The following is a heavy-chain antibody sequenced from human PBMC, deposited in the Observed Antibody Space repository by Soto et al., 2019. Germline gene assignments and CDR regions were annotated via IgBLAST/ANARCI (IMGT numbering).Heavy chain of an antibody. D-gene: IGHD5-18*01. CDR2: MSYDGVT. V-gene: IGHV4-59*02. Sequence: PSETLSLTCIVSGESVTDYYWSWIRKPPGKGLEWIGYMSYDGVTNYNPSLKSRVTISVDTSKNQFSLKLSSVTAADTAVYYCAREPAQLPYGMDVWGQGTTVTVSS. CDR3: AREPAQLPYGMDV. J-gene: IGHJ6*02. CDR1: GESVTDYY.